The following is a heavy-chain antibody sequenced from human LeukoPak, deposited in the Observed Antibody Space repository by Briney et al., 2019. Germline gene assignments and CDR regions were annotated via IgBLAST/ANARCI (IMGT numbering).Heavy chain of an antibody. CDR3: AKDLEGATIPHYYGMDV. D-gene: IGHD1-26*01. J-gene: IGHJ6*02. CDR2: ISSSSYI. Sequence: GGSLRLSCAASGFTFSSYSMNWVRQAPGKGLEWVSSISSSSYIYYADSVKGRFTISRDNAKNSLYLQMNSLRAEDTAVYYCAKDLEGATIPHYYGMDVWGQGTTVTVSS. CDR1: GFTFSSYS. V-gene: IGHV3-21*04.